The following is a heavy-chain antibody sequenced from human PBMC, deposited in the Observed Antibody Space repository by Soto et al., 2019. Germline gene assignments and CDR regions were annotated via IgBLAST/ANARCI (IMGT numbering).Heavy chain of an antibody. CDR1: GGSFSGYY. V-gene: IGHV4-34*01. CDR2: INHSGST. CDR3: ARGGSDYYDSSGYYPPPKYYYYGMDV. J-gene: IGHJ6*02. D-gene: IGHD3-22*01. Sequence: SETLSLTCAVYGGSFSGYYWSWIRQPPGKGLEWIGEINHSGSTNYNPSLKSRVTISVDTSKNQFSLKLSSVTAAETAVYYCARGGSDYYDSSGYYPPPKYYYYGMDVWGQGTTVTVSS.